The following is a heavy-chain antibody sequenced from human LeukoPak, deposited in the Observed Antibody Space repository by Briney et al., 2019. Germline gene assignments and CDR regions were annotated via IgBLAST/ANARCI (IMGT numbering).Heavy chain of an antibody. CDR1: GYTFTSYG. CDR3: ARARGVTVAGYYYYYMDV. D-gene: IGHD6-19*01. J-gene: IGHJ6*03. Sequence: ASVTVSCKASGYTFTSYGISWVRQAPGQGLEWMGWISAYNGNTNYAQKLQGRVTMTTDTSTSTAYMELRSLRSDDTAVYYCARARGVTVAGYYYYYMDVWGKGTTVTVSS. CDR2: ISAYNGNT. V-gene: IGHV1-18*01.